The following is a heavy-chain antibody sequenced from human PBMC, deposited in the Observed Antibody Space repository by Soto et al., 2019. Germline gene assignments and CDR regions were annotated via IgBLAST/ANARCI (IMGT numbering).Heavy chain of an antibody. CDR1: GFIFTNHG. CDR2: IWFDGSKE. D-gene: IGHD1-26*01. J-gene: IGHJ5*02. Sequence: QVQLVESGGGVVQPGRSLRLSCATSGFIFTNHGWHWVRQAPGKGLEWVSMIWFDGSKEYYADSVKGRFTISRDDSTNTFYLEMTSLRTEDTAVYYCASARSAPGSHAGWFAPWGQGTLVTVSS. CDR3: ASARSAPGSHAGWFAP. V-gene: IGHV3-33*03.